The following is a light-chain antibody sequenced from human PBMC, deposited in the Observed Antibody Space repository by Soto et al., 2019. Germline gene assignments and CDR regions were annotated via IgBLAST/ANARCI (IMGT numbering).Light chain of an antibody. Sequence: SYELTQPPSVSVSPGETATITCGGNNIGSQSVHWYQQKPGQAPVLVMFYDRVRPSGIPDRFSGSNSGNTATLTISRVEAGDEADYYCQVWDNSGDHLGVFGGGTQLTVL. V-gene: IGLV3-21*01. J-gene: IGLJ3*02. CDR2: YDR. CDR1: NIGSQS. CDR3: QVWDNSGDHLGV.